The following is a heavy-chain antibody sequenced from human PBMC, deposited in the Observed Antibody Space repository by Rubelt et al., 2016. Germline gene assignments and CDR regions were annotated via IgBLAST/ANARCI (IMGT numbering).Heavy chain of an antibody. V-gene: IGHV4-4*07. D-gene: IGHD3-10*01. J-gene: IGHJ4*02. CDR2: IYTSGST. CDR3: ASRGRYYGSGSYPPRTGIVDY. CDR1: GGSISSYY. Sequence: ESGPGLVKPSETLSLTCTVSGGSISSYYWSWIRQPAGKGLEWIGRIYTSGSTHYNPSLKSRVTMSVDTSKNQFSLKLSSVTAADTAVYYCASRGRYYGSGSYPPRTGIVDYWGQGTLVTVSS.